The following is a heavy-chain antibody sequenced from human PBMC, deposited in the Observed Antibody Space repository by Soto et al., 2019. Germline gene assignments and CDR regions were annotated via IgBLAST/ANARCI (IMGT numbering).Heavy chain of an antibody. Sequence: ASVKVSCKASGYSFTGYFVHWVRQAPGPGLEWMGWINPNTGATKYAQKFQGRVTMTSDTSITTAYMELSRLRSDDTAVYYCAREXDYDILTVYQRAGGLDYWGQGTQVTVSS. CDR1: GYSFTGYF. V-gene: IGHV1-2*02. CDR2: INPNTGAT. J-gene: IGHJ4*02. D-gene: IGHD3-9*01. CDR3: AREXDYDILTVYQRAGGLDY.